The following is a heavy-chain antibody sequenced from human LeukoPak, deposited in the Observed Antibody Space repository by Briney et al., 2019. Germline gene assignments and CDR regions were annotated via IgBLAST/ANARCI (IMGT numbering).Heavy chain of an antibody. D-gene: IGHD4-17*01. J-gene: IGHJ4*02. CDR2: ISGSGGST. CDR3: AKKYNDYSVSHFDY. Sequence: GGSLRLSCAASGFTVSSNYMSWVRQAPGKGLEWVSAISGSGGSTYYADSVKGRFTISRDNSKNTLYLQMNSLRAEDTAVYYCAKKYNDYSVSHFDYWGQGTLVTVSS. CDR1: GFTVSSNY. V-gene: IGHV3-23*01.